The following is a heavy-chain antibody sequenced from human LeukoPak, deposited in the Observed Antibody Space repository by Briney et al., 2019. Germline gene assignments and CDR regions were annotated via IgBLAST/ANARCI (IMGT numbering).Heavy chain of an antibody. CDR2: IYHSGST. J-gene: IGHJ4*02. CDR3: ARVRKKWLRSLPNYFDY. Sequence: SETLSLTCTVSGYSISSGYYWGWIRQPPGKGLEWIGSIYHSGSTNYNPSLKSRVTISVDKSKNQFSLKLSSVTAADTAVYYCARVRKKWLRSLPNYFDYWGQGTLVTVSS. CDR1: GYSISSGYY. V-gene: IGHV4-38-2*02. D-gene: IGHD5-12*01.